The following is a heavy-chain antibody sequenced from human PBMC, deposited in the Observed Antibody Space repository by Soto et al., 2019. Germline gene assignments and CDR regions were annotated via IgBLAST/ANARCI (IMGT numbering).Heavy chain of an antibody. V-gene: IGHV3-30-3*01. J-gene: IGHJ4*02. CDR3: ARGGSGSYDFDY. CDR2: ISYDGSNK. CDR1: GFTFSSYA. D-gene: IGHD3-10*01. Sequence: ESGGGVVQPGRSLRLSCAASGFTFSSYAMHWVRQAPGKGLEWVAVISYDGSNKYYADSVKGRFTISRDNSKNTLYLQMNSLRAEDTAVYYCARGGSGSYDFDYWGQGTLVTVSS.